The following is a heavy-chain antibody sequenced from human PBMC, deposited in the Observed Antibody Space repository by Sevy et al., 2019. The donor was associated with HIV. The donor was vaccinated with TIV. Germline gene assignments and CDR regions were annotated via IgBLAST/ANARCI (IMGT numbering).Heavy chain of an antibody. CDR2: IKSKTDDGTT. J-gene: IGHJ6*02. CDR1: GFTFSNAW. CDR3: TTDRLGLVNYYYYGMDV. Sequence: GGSLRLSCAASGFTFSNAWMSWVSQAPGKGLEWVGRIKSKTDDGTTDYAAPEKGRFHISRDDSKTTLYMQMNSVKTEDTAVYYCTTDRLGLVNYYYYGMDVWGQGTTVTVSS. V-gene: IGHV3-15*01. D-gene: IGHD1-7*01.